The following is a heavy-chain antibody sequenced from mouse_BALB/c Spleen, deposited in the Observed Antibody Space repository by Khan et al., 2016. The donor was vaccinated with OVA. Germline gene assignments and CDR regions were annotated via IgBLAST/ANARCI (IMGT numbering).Heavy chain of an antibody. J-gene: IGHJ4*01. D-gene: IGHD1-1*01. CDR3: ARVVDYYGSRAMEY. CDR1: GFSLTGYG. Sequence: VQLQESGPGLVAPSQSLSITCTVSGFSLTGYGVNWVRQPPGKGLEWLGMIWGDGSTDYNSALKSRLSITKDNSKSQVFLKMNSLQTDDKATYYCARVVDYYGSRAMEYGGQGTSGTVSS. CDR2: IWGDGST. V-gene: IGHV2-6-7*01.